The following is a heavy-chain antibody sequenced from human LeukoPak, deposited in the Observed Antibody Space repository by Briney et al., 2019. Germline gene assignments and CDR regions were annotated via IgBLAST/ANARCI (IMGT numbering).Heavy chain of an antibody. CDR2: IGSSISYI. V-gene: IGHV3-21*01. Sequence: GGSLRLSCAASGFTFSSYSMKWVRQAPGKGLEWVPFIGSSISYISYADSVKGRFTISRDNAKNSLYLQMNRLRAEDTAVYYCAREGYYSGMDVWGQGTTVTVSS. CDR3: AREGYYSGMDV. CDR1: GFTFSSYS. J-gene: IGHJ6*02.